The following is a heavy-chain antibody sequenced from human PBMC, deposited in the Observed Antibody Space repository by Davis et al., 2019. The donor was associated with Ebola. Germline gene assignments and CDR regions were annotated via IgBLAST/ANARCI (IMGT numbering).Heavy chain of an antibody. CDR2: INPNSGGT. Sequence: AASVKVSCKASGYTFTGYYMHWVRQAPGQGLEWMGRINPNSGGTNYAQKFQGRVTMTRDTSISTAYMELRSLTSDDTAVYYCARGAIAAYGNPHLGHWGQGTLVTVSS. D-gene: IGHD6-13*01. CDR3: ARGAIAAYGNPHLGH. J-gene: IGHJ4*02. CDR1: GYTFTGYY. V-gene: IGHV1-2*06.